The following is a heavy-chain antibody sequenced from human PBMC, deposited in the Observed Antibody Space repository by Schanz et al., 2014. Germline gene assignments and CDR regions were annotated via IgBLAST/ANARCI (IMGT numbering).Heavy chain of an antibody. D-gene: IGHD5-12*01. CDR1: GFTFSEVY. CDR2: ISGSGGDT. J-gene: IGHJ4*02. Sequence: EVRLVESGGGLVEPGGSLRLSCSGSGFTFSEVYMSWVRQAPGKGLEWVSAISGSGGDTYYADSVKGRFTISRDNSENTLFLEMNSLRLEDTAVYYCARDDGGGYNQIDYWGQGALVTVSS. CDR3: ARDDGGGYNQIDY. V-gene: IGHV3-23*04.